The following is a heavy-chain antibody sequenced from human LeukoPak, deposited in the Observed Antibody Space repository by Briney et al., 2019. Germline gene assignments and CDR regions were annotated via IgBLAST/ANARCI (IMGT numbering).Heavy chain of an antibody. J-gene: IGHJ4*02. CDR3: VRDGGVSGYDLLDY. CDR2: IKQDGSKE. V-gene: IGHV3-7*01. D-gene: IGHD5-12*01. Sequence: PGGSLRLSCAASGFTFSSYWMTWVRQAPGKGLEWVANIKQDGSKEYYIDSVKARFSISRDNARNSLSLQMNSLRAEDTAVYYCVRDGGVSGYDLLDYWGQGTLVTVSS. CDR1: GFTFSSYW.